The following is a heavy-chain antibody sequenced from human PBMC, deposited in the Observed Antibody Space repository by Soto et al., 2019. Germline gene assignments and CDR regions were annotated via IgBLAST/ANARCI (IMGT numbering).Heavy chain of an antibody. V-gene: IGHV4-59*08. CDR3: ATHSSGATRSWFDP. Sequence: ASETMPLTCTVSDGTISSYYWSWIRQPPGKGLEWTGYIFYSGSTNYNPSLRSRVTISLDTSKNQFSMKLSSVTAADTAVYYCATHSSGATRSWFDPWGQGTLVTVSS. CDR1: DGTISSYY. D-gene: IGHD2-15*01. CDR2: IFYSGST. J-gene: IGHJ5*02.